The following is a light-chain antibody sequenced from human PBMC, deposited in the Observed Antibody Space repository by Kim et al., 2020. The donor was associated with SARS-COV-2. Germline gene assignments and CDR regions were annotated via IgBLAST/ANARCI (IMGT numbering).Light chain of an antibody. Sequence: SYELTQPPSVSVSPGQTASITCSGLGDRFACWYQQKPGQSPVLVLYQGNQRPSGIPERFSGSNSGNTATLTISGAQIMDEAVYYCQTWANSPHVIFGGGTQLTVL. CDR2: QGN. CDR3: QTWANSPHVI. CDR1: LGDRF. V-gene: IGLV3-1*01. J-gene: IGLJ2*01.